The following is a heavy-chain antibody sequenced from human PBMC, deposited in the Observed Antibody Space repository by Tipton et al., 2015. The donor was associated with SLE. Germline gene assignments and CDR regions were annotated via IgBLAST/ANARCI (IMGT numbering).Heavy chain of an antibody. CDR3: ARGVHILTGYSSWDAFDI. CDR2: INHSGST. J-gene: IGHJ3*02. V-gene: IGHV4-34*01. CDR1: GGSFSGYY. Sequence: TLSLTCAVYGGSFSGYYWSWIRQPPGKGLEWIGEINHSGSTNYNPSLNSRVTISVDTSKHQVSLKLSSVTVADTAVYYCARGVHILTGYSSWDAFDIWGQGTMVSVSS. D-gene: IGHD3-9*01.